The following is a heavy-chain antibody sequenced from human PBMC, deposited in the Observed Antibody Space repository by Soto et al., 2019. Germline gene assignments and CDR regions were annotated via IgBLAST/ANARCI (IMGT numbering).Heavy chain of an antibody. J-gene: IGHJ6*02. CDR2: IYSTGNT. V-gene: IGHV4-39*01. Sequence: PSETLSLTCTVSGDSIRSSSYWGWIRQPPGKGLEWIGSIYSTGNTYYNPSLNSQVTISVDTSKNQFSLNVISVTAADTAVYYCRRSSRYSTDVWGQGTTGTVS. CDR1: GDSIRSSSY. D-gene: IGHD6-13*01. CDR3: RRSSRYSTDV.